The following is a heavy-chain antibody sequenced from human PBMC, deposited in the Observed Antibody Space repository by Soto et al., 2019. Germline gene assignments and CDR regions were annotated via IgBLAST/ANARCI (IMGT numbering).Heavy chain of an antibody. CDR3: ARHSGGVVVIPTTTFFDY. D-gene: IGHD3-22*01. J-gene: IGHJ4*02. CDR1: GGSITTTSYY. V-gene: IGHV4-39*01. CDR2: IYYSGST. Sequence: SETLSLTCTVSGGSITTTSYYWGWIRQPPGKGLEWIGSIYYSGSTYYNPFLKSRVTISVDTSKNQFSLKLSSVTAADTAVYYCARHSGGVVVIPTTTFFDYWGQGTLVTVSS.